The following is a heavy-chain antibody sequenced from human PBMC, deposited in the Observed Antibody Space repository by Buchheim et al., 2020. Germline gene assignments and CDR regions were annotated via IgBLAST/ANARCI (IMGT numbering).Heavy chain of an antibody. V-gene: IGHV4-61*01. D-gene: IGHD6-19*01. CDR2: IYYSGYT. CDR3: ARWLEGFDY. Sequence: QVQLQESGPGLVKPSETLSLTCYVSGGSVNSGSYYWSWIRQPPGKGLEWIGYIYYSGYTNYNPSLKIRVTMSLDTSTTQSSLKLNSVSAADTAVYYRARWLEGFDYWGQGTL. CDR1: GGSVNSGSYY. J-gene: IGHJ4*02.